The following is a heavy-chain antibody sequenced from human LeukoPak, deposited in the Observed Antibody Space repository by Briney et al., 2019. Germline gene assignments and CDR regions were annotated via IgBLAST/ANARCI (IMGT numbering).Heavy chain of an antibody. CDR1: GFTFSNYW. Sequence: PGGSLRLSCAASGFTFSNYWMSWVRQAPGKGLEWVANIKQDGSDKYYVDSVKGRFTISRDNAKNSVFLQMNNLRVEDTAIYYCARRGYHDSSGYDYWGQGTPVTVSS. D-gene: IGHD3-22*01. CDR2: IKQDGSDK. J-gene: IGHJ4*02. V-gene: IGHV3-7*01. CDR3: ARRGYHDSSGYDY.